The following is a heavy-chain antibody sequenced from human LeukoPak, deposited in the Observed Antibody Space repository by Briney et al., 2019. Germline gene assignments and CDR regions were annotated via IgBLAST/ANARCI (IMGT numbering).Heavy chain of an antibody. CDR1: GSSFTNYW. J-gene: IGHJ5*02. CDR3: ARQGLSSGWNNWFDP. CDR2: VDPSDSYA. D-gene: IGHD6-19*01. V-gene: IGHV5-10-1*01. Sequence: GESLKISCKRSGSSFTNYWIGWVRQMPGKGLEWMGRVDPSDSYAYYSPSFQGHVTISTDKSITTAYLQWSSLKASDTAMYYCARQGLSSGWNNWFDPWGQGTLVTVSS.